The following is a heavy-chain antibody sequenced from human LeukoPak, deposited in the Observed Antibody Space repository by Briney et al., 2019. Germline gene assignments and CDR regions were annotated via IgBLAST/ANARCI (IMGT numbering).Heavy chain of an antibody. CDR2: MNPNSGNT. V-gene: IGHV1-8*01. J-gene: IGHJ3*02. CDR3: ARKLPTTVTTPGAFDI. CDR1: GYTFTSYD. Sequence: ASVKVSCKASGYTFTSYDINWVRQATGQGLEWMGWMNPNSGNTGYAQKFQGRVTMTRNTSISTAYMELSSLRSEDTAVYYCARKLPTTVTTPGAFDIWGQGTMVTVSS. D-gene: IGHD4-17*01.